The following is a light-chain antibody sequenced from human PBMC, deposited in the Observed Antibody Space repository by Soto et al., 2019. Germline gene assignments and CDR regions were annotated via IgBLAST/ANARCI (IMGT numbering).Light chain of an antibody. J-gene: IGKJ4*01. CDR3: QQYNTYPLT. Sequence: DIQMTQSPSTLSASVGDRVTITCRASQSISTWLAWYQQKPGKAPKLLIYKASSLEGGVPSRFGGSGSGTLFNNTISSLHPDDFATYYCQQYNTYPLTFGGGTKVDIK. CDR2: KAS. V-gene: IGKV1-5*03. CDR1: QSISTW.